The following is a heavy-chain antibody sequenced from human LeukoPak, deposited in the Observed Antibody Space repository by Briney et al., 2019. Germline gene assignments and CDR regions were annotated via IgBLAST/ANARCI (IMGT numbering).Heavy chain of an antibody. CDR1: GGSISSANHF. CDR2: IHYDGRA. V-gene: IGHV4-30-4*08. J-gene: IGHJ5*02. CDR3: ARGFVGDGYNSP. D-gene: IGHD5-24*01. Sequence: QPSQTLSLTCTVSGGSISSANHFWSWVRQSPGEGLEWIGYIHYDGRAHYNPSLKSRVSMSLDMSKNQFSLSLSSVTAADTAVYYCARGFVGDGYNSPWGQGTLVTVSS.